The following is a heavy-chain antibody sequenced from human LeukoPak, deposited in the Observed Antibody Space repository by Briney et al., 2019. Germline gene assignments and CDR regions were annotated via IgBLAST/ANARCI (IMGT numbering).Heavy chain of an antibody. CDR1: GFTFSTYE. D-gene: IGHD1-26*01. CDR2: ISSSSSYI. V-gene: IGHV3-21*01. Sequence: KTGGSLRLSCAASGFTFSTYEMNWVRQAPGKGLEWVSSISSSSSYIYYADSVKGRFTISRDNAKNSLYLQMNSLRAEDTAVYHCASGRDPLDYWGQGTLVTVSS. CDR3: ASGRDPLDY. J-gene: IGHJ4*02.